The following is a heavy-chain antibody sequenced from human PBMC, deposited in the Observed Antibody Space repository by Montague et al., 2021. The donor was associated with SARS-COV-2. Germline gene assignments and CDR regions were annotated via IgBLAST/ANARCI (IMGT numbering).Heavy chain of an antibody. CDR3: ARHTRGSQPFGF. V-gene: IGHV4-59*11. D-gene: IGHD2-2*02. J-gene: IGHJ4*02. CDR2: IYSCCST. CDR1: GGSIMSHY. Sequence: SETLSLTCTFSGGSIMSHYSSWIWQPPGKGLERIWEIYSCCSTNYNPSLKSRATITMTTSNSKFSLKLTSVTAADTAVYYCARHTRGSQPFGFWGQGTLVPVSS.